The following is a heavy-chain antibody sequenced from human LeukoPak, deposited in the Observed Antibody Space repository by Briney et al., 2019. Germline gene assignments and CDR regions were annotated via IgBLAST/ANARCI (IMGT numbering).Heavy chain of an antibody. V-gene: IGHV1-46*01. J-gene: IGHJ4*02. Sequence: ASVKVSCKASGYTFTSYYMHWVRQAPGQGLEWMGIINPSGGSTSYAQKFQGRVTMTRDTSISTAYMELSRLRSDDTAVYYCARVTFYQYYFDYWGQGTLVTVSS. D-gene: IGHD2-2*01. CDR2: INPSGGST. CDR3: ARVTFYQYYFDY. CDR1: GYTFTSYY.